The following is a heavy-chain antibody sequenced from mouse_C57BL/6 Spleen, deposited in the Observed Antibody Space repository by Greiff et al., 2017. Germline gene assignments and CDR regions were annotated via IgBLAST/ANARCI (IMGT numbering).Heavy chain of an antibody. CDR2: INPSTGGT. D-gene: IGHD2-4*01. CDR3: APVYYDYDARFAY. V-gene: IGHV1-42*01. CDR1: GYSFTGYY. Sequence: EVKLMESGPELVKPGASVKISCKASGYSFTGYYMNWVKQSPEKSLEWIGEINPSTGGTTYNQKFKAKATLTVDKSSSTAYMQLKSLTSEDSAVYYCAPVYYDYDARFAYWGQGTLVTVSA. J-gene: IGHJ3*01.